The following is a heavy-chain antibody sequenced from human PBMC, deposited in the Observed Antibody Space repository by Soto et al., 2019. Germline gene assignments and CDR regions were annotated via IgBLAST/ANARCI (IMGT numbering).Heavy chain of an antibody. CDR2: ISYDGSNK. CDR1: GFTFSSYG. Sequence: QVQLVESGGGVVQPGRSLRLSCAASGFTFSSYGMHWVRQAPGKGLEWVAVISYDGSNKYYADSVKGRFTISRDNSQNTLYLPMNSLRAEDTAVYYCANSKGYGDYPACDWGQGTLVTVSS. D-gene: IGHD4-17*01. J-gene: IGHJ4*02. CDR3: ANSKGYGDYPACD. V-gene: IGHV3-30*18.